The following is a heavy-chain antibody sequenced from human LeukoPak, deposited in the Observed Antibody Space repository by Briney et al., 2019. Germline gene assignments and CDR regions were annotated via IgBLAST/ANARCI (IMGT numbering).Heavy chain of an antibody. D-gene: IGHD3-9*01. CDR2: INPNSGGT. Sequence: ASVKVSCKASGYTFTGYYMHWVRQAPGQGLEWMGWINPNSGGTNYAQKFPGRVTMTRDTSISTAYMELSRLRSDDTAVYYCARDISDILTGDYPPGYMDVWGKGTTVTVSS. J-gene: IGHJ6*03. CDR1: GYTFTGYY. CDR3: ARDISDILTGDYPPGYMDV. V-gene: IGHV1-2*02.